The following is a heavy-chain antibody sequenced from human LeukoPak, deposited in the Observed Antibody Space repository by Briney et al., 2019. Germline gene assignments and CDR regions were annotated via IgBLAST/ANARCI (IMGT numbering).Heavy chain of an antibody. CDR2: MNPNSGDT. CDR3: ARGVPRYCRSPGRATADICGVY. V-gene: IGHV1-8*02. D-gene: IGHD2-2*01. CDR1: GGTFSSYS. Sequence: ASVKVSCKASGGTFSSYSISWVRQPTGQGLEWMGWMNPNSGDTGYAQKFQGRVTMTRSTSISTAYMELSSLRSEDTAVYYCARGVPRYCRSPGRATADICGVYWGQGTLVTVSS. J-gene: IGHJ4*02.